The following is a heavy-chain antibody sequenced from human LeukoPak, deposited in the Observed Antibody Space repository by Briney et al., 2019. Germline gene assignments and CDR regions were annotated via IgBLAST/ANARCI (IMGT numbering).Heavy chain of an antibody. CDR1: GGSISSYY. CDR3: ARDGGPGRYFDL. CDR2: IYYSGST. V-gene: IGHV4-59*01. J-gene: IGHJ2*01. D-gene: IGHD3-16*01. Sequence: SETLSLTCTVSGGSISSYYWSWIRQPPGKRRERIGYIYYSGSTNYNPSLKSRVTISVDTTKNQFSLKLSSVTAADTAVYYCARDGGPGRYFDLWGRGTLVTVSS.